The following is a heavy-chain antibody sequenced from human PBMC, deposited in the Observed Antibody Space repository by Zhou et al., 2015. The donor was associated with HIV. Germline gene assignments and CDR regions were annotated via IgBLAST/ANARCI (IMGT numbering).Heavy chain of an antibody. J-gene: IGHJ4*02. D-gene: IGHD6-19*01. CDR2: ISTYDGST. Sequence: QVLLVQSGPEVKKPGTSVKVSCSASGYTYSKFGVTWVRQAPGQGLEWMGWISTYDGSTHYARKFQGRVIMTADTSINTAYMELRTLTPDDTAVYYCARGKQQWLVQDYWGQGTLVTVSS. V-gene: IGHV1-18*01. CDR1: GYTYSKFG. CDR3: ARGKQQWLVQDY.